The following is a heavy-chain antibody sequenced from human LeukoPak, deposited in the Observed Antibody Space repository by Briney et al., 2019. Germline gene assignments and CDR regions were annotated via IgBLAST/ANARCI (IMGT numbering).Heavy chain of an antibody. D-gene: IGHD1-26*01. CDR3: ASPVYSGSYPPDY. Sequence: HSGGSLRLSCAASGFTFSSYSMNWVRQAPGKGLECISYISSSSSTIYYADSVKGRFTISRDNAKNSLYLQMNSPRAEDTAVYYCASPVYSGSYPPDYWGQGTLVTVSS. CDR1: GFTFSSYS. J-gene: IGHJ4*02. CDR2: ISSSSSTI. V-gene: IGHV3-48*01.